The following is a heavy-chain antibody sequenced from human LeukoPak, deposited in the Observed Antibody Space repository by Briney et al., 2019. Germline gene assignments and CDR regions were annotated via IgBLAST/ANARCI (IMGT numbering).Heavy chain of an antibody. CDR3: ARIADGYNPGDMDV. CDR2: INHSGST. Sequence: SETLSLTCAVYGGSFSGYYWSWIRQPPGKGLEWIGEINHSGSTNYNPSLESRVTISVDTSKNQFSLKLSSVTAADTAVYYCARIADGYNPGDMDVWGKGTTVTVSS. V-gene: IGHV4-34*01. J-gene: IGHJ6*03. CDR1: GGSFSGYY. D-gene: IGHD5-24*01.